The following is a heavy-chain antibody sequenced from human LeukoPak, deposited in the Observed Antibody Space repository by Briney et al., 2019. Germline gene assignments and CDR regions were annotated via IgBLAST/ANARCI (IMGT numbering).Heavy chain of an antibody. V-gene: IGHV4-30-4*01. CDR2: IYYSGGT. J-gene: IGHJ4*02. CDR3: VSFYQAYYFDY. Sequence: SQTLSLTCTVSGGSINSGDYYWSWIRQPPGKGLEWIGYIYYSGGTYHNPSLKSRVTISVDTSKNQISLKLSSVTAADTAVYYCVSFYQAYYFDYWGQGTLVTVSS. CDR1: GGSINSGDYY. D-gene: IGHD2-21*01.